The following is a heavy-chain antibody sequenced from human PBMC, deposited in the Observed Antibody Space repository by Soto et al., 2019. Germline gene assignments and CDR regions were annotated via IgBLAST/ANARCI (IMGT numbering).Heavy chain of an antibody. CDR1: RFTLGAYS. J-gene: IGHJ5*02. V-gene: IGHV3-48*01. D-gene: IGHD3-9*01. CDR2: ISDSGSRM. CDR3: VKDVDYDISGWLDP. Sequence: GGSLRLSCVVSRFTLGAYSMNWVRQAPGKGLEWVSYISDSGSRMYYADSVKGRFTISRDSARNSLFLQMNSLRAEDTALYYCVKDVDYDISGWLDPWGQGTLVTVSS.